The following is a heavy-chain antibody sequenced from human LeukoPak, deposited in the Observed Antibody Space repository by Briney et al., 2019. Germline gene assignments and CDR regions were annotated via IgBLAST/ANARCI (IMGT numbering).Heavy chain of an antibody. V-gene: IGHV4-59*01. Sequence: PSETLSLTCTVSGGSISSYYWSWIRQPPGKGLEWIGYIYYSGSTNYNPSLKSRVTISVDTSKNQFSLKLSSVTAADTAVYYCARVPRIAAAGTAFDYWGQGTLVTVSS. CDR1: GGSISSYY. D-gene: IGHD6-13*01. CDR2: IYYSGST. J-gene: IGHJ4*02. CDR3: ARVPRIAAAGTAFDY.